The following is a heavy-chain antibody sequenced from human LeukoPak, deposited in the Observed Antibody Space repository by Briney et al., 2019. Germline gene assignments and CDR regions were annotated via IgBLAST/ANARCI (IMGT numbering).Heavy chain of an antibody. V-gene: IGHV1-18*01. J-gene: IGHJ4*02. Sequence: ASVKVSCKASGYTFTSYGISWVRQAPGQGLEWMGWISAYNGNTNYSQKFQGRVTITRDTSASTAYMELSSLRSEDTAVYYCARDSTPGYSSGWYTYWGQGTLVTVSS. CDR3: ARDSTPGYSSGWYTY. CDR1: GYTFTSYG. CDR2: ISAYNGNT. D-gene: IGHD6-19*01.